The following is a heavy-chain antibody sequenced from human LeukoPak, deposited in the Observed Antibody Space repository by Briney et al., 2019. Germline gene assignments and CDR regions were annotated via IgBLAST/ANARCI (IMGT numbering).Heavy chain of an antibody. Sequence: PSETLSLTCTVSGGSISSYYRSWIRQPAGKGLEWIGRVYTDGTTSYNPSLKSRVTMSVDTSKNQFSLKLSSVTAADTAVYYRAREGAHSSSFAFDIWGQGTMVTVSS. J-gene: IGHJ3*02. D-gene: IGHD6-6*01. CDR2: VYTDGTT. CDR1: GGSISSYY. V-gene: IGHV4-4*07. CDR3: AREGAHSSSFAFDI.